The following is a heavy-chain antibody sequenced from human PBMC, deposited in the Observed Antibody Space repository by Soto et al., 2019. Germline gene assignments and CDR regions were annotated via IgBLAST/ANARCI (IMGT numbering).Heavy chain of an antibody. J-gene: IGHJ4*02. CDR1: GFTFGEYA. Sequence: PGGSLRLSCTASGFTFGEYAMSWFRQGPGKGLEWVGFIRSKAYGGTTEYAASVKGRFTISRDDSKSIAYLQMNSLKTEDTAVYYCTRGGGYDFVDYWGQGTLVTVSP. CDR3: TRGGGYDFVDY. D-gene: IGHD5-12*01. V-gene: IGHV3-49*03. CDR2: IRSKAYGGTT.